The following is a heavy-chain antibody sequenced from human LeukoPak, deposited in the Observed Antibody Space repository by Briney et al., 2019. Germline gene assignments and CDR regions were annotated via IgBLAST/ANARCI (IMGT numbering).Heavy chain of an antibody. D-gene: IGHD2-15*01. J-gene: IGHJ3*02. CDR2: IYYSGST. Sequence: PSETLSLTCTVSGGSISSYYWSWIRQPAGKGLEWIGYIYYSGSTNYNPSLKSRVTISVDTSKNQFSLKLSSVTAADTAVYYCARHSATLAFDIWGQGTMVTVSS. CDR1: GGSISSYY. V-gene: IGHV4-59*08. CDR3: ARHSATLAFDI.